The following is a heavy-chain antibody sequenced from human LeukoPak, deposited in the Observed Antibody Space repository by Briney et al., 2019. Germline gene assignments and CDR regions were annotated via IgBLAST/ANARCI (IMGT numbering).Heavy chain of an antibody. Sequence: GALRLSCAASGFTFSTYGMHWVRQAPGKGLEWVAVIWNDGSNKYYADSVKGRFTISGDNSKNTLYLQMNSLRAEDTAVYSCARASGPFDYWGQGTLVTVSS. V-gene: IGHV3-33*01. D-gene: IGHD3-10*01. CDR2: IWNDGSNK. CDR3: ARASGPFDY. CDR1: GFTFSTYG. J-gene: IGHJ4*02.